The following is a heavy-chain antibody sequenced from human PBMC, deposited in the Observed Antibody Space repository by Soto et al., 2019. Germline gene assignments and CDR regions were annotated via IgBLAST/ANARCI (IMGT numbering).Heavy chain of an antibody. CDR2: IITIFGTV. CDR1: GGTFSNYP. CDR3: ARGNHRWLQLWYFDL. D-gene: IGHD5-12*01. J-gene: IGHJ2*01. V-gene: IGHV1-69*12. Sequence: QVQLVQSGAEVKKPGSSVKVSCKASGGTFSNYPISWVRQAPGQVLEWMGGIITIFGTVNYAQKFQGRVTITADESTSTAYMELSSLRSEDTAVYYCARGNHRWLQLWYFDLWGRGTLVTVSS.